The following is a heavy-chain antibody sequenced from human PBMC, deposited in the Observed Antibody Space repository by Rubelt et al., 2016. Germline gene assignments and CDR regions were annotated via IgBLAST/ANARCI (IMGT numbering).Heavy chain of an antibody. J-gene: IGHJ5*02. V-gene: IGHV3-66*01. CDR3: VRGLPLHP. Sequence: VQVVEAGGGVVQPGRSLRLSCEASGFTVSTNYMHWVRQAPGQGLEWVSVIYSGGNTYYTDSVKGRFTISRDDSKNTLYLQMNSRRAEDTAVYYCVRGLPLHPWGQGTLVTVSS. CDR2: IYSGGNT. CDR1: GFTVSTNY.